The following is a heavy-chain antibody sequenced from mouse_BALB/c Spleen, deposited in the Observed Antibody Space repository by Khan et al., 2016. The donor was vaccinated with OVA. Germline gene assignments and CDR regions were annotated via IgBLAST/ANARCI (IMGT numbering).Heavy chain of an antibody. D-gene: IGHD1-1*01. J-gene: IGHJ2*01. Sequence: EVQLQESGPGLVKPSQSLSLTCTVTGYSITSDYAWNWIRQFPGNKLEWMGYISSSGRTSYNPSLKSRISINRDTSKNQFFLQLNSVNTEDTATYYCARSVTITTVVATDFDYWGQGTTLTVSS. CDR1: GYSITSDYA. CDR3: ARSVTITTVVATDFDY. CDR2: ISSSGRT. V-gene: IGHV3-2*02.